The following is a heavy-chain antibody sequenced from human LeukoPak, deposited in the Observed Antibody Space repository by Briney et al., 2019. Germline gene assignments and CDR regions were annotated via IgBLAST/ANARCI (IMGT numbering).Heavy chain of an antibody. CDR3: ARIVWGEDREGYWFDP. D-gene: IGHD7-27*01. CDR2: IYHSGNT. CDR1: GASISSNNW. V-gene: IGHV4-4*02. J-gene: IGHJ5*02. Sequence: SGTLSLTCAVSGASISSNNWWSWVRQPPGKGLAWIGEIYHSGNTNYNPSLKSRVTISVDKSKNQFSLKLSSVTAADTAVYYCARIVWGEDREGYWFDPWGQGTLVTVSS.